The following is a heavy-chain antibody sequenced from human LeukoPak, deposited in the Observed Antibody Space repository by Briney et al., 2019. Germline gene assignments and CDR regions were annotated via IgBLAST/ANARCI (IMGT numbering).Heavy chain of an antibody. CDR3: ARGCSSTSCSPQLDY. CDR1: GGSFSGYY. J-gene: IGHJ4*02. CDR2: INHSGST. Sequence: SETLSLTCAVYGGSFSGYYWSWIRQPPGKGLEWIGEINHSGSTNYNPSLKSRVTISVDTSKNQFSLKLSSVTAADTAVYYCARGCSSTSCSPQLDYWGQGTLVTVSS. V-gene: IGHV4-34*01. D-gene: IGHD2-2*01.